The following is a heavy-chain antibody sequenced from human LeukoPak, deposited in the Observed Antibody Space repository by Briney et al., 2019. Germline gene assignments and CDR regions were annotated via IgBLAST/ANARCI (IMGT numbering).Heavy chain of an antibody. Sequence: PGGSLRPSCAASEITVSSNDISWVRQAPGKGLEWVSVIYSGGSTYYADSVKGRFTISRDISKKTLYLQMNSLRAEDTAVYYCARGPTVQEDLDYWGQGTLVTVSS. CDR2: IYSGGST. V-gene: IGHV3-66*01. J-gene: IGHJ4*02. CDR1: EITVSSND. CDR3: ARGPTVQEDLDY.